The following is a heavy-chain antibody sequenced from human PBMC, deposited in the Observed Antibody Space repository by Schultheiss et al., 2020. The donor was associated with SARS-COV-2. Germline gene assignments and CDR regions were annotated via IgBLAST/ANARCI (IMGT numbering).Heavy chain of an antibody. D-gene: IGHD5-24*01. Sequence: SETLSLTCTVSGGSISSSSYYWSWIRQPPGKGLEWIGYIYYSGSTNYNPSLKSRVTISVDTSKNQFSLKLSSVTAAYTAVYYCAKDSWSGDGYNPYDYWGQGTLVTVSS. CDR3: AKDSWSGDGYNPYDY. V-gene: IGHV4-61*01. CDR2: IYYSGST. J-gene: IGHJ4*02. CDR1: GGSISSSSYY.